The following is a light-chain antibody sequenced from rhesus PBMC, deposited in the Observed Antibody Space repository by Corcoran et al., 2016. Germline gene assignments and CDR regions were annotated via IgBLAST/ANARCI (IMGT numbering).Light chain of an antibody. J-gene: IGKJ4*01. CDR3: QHHNSYPPP. Sequence: DIQMTQSPTPLSSSVGDTVTITSRAHQGISHLLAWYQQNPGKAPKPLIHYASNLESGVPSRFSGSGSGTDFTLTISSRQPDEFTIYCGQHHNSYPPPFGGGTKVEIK. CDR2: YAS. V-gene: IGKV1S14*01. CDR1: QGISHL.